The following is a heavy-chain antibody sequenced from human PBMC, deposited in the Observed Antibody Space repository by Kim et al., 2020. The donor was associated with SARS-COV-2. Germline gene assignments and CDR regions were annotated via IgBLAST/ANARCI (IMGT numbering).Heavy chain of an antibody. J-gene: IGHJ4*02. V-gene: IGHV1-69*04. Sequence: FQGRVTITADKSTSTAYMELSSLRSEDTAVYYCAREGRAAAGSGIPKFDYWGQGTLVTVSS. D-gene: IGHD6-13*01. CDR3: AREGRAAAGSGIPKFDY.